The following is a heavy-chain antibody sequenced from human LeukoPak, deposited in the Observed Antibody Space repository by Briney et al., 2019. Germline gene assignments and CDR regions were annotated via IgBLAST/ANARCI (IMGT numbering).Heavy chain of an antibody. CDR1: GFTFGDYA. CDR3: TRTPWGYQLSNPLYYFDY. CDR2: IRSKAYGGTT. Sequence: GRSLRLSCTASGFTFGDYAMSWVRQAPGKGLEWVGFIRSKAYGGTTEYAASVKGRFTISRDDSKSIAYLQMNSLKTEDTAVYYCTRTPWGYQLSNPLYYFDYWGQGTLVTVSS. J-gene: IGHJ4*02. V-gene: IGHV3-49*04. D-gene: IGHD2-2*01.